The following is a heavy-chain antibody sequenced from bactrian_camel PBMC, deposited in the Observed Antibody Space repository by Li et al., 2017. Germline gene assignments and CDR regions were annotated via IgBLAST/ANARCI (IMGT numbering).Heavy chain of an antibody. CDR3: AEGLTNYNEYDVLARRQFRLISYWFQY. Sequence: VQLVESGGGLVQPGGSLRLSCAASVYTSSSYAMSWVRQAPGKGLEWVSTINSDSSSIYYADPVKGRFTISRDNAKNTLYLQLNSLKTEDTAMYYCAEGLTNYNEYDVLARRQFRLISYWFQYWGQGTQVTVS. J-gene: IGHJ4*01. V-gene: IGHV3S31*01. D-gene: IGHD4*01. CDR2: INSDSSSI. CDR1: VYTSSSYA.